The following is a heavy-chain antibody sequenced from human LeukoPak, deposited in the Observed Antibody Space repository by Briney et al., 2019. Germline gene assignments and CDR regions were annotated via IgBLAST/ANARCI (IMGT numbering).Heavy chain of an antibody. Sequence: ASVKVSCKASGYTFTNYGISWVRQAPGQGLEWMGWISAYNGNTNYAQKFQGRVTMTTDTSTSTGYMELRSLRSDDTAVHYCARDPGYCSGGSCYYNWFDPWGQGTLVTVSS. CDR1: GYTFTNYG. J-gene: IGHJ5*02. D-gene: IGHD2-15*01. CDR2: ISAYNGNT. V-gene: IGHV1-18*01. CDR3: ARDPGYCSGGSCYYNWFDP.